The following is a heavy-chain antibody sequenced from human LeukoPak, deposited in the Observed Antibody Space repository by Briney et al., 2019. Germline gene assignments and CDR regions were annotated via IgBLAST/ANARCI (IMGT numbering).Heavy chain of an antibody. CDR1: GFTFSSYA. V-gene: IGHV3-30*04. Sequence: PGGSLRLSCAASGFTFSSYAMHWVRQAPGKGLEWVAVISYDGSNKYYADSVKGRFTISRDNSKNTLYLQMNSLRAEDTAVYYCARVSVGATFSGRRFDAFDIWGQGTMVTVSS. CDR3: ARVSVGATFSGRRFDAFDI. D-gene: IGHD1-26*01. J-gene: IGHJ3*02. CDR2: ISYDGSNK.